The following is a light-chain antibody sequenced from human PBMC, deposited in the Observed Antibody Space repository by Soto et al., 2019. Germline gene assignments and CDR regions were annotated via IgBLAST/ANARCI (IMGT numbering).Light chain of an antibody. CDR1: SSDVGGYNY. CDR2: EVT. CDR3: NSYAGSYQFRYV. J-gene: IGLJ1*01. V-gene: IGLV2-8*01. Sequence: QSVLTQPPSASGSPGQSVTISCTGTSSDVGGYNYVSWYQQHPGKAPKLIIYEVTKRPSGVPDRFSGSKSGNTASLTVSGLQAEDEADYYCNSYAGSYQFRYVFGPGTKVTVL.